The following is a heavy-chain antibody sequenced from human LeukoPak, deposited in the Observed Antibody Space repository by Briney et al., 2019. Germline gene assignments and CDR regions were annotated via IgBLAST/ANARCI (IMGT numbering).Heavy chain of an antibody. CDR3: ARDLTGPFDF. Sequence: TGRSLRLSCAASGFTFSTYVIHWVRQAPGKGLEWVALIWHDGSNKYYGDSVKDRFTISRDNSKNTLYLQMDSLRDEDTAVYYCARDLTGPFDFWGQGTLVTVSS. CDR2: IWHDGSNK. J-gene: IGHJ4*02. CDR1: GFTFSTYV. V-gene: IGHV3-33*01.